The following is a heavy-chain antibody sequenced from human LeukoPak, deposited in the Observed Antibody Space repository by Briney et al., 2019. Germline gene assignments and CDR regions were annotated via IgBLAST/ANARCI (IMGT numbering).Heavy chain of an antibody. V-gene: IGHV3-21*01. CDR1: GFTFSSYA. CDR2: ISSSSSYI. D-gene: IGHD6-13*01. J-gene: IGHJ4*02. Sequence: GGSLRLSCAASGFTFSSYAMSWVRRAPGKGLEWVSSISSSSSYIYYADSVKGRFTISRDNAKNSLYLQMNSLRAEDTAVYYCARDSSSSTRGWGQGTLVTVSS. CDR3: ARDSSSSTRG.